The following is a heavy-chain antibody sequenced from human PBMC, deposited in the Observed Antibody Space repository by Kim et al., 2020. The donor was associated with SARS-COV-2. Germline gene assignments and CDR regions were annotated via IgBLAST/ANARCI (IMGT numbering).Heavy chain of an antibody. Sequence: SVKVSCKASGGTFSSYAISWVRQAPGQGLEWMGGIIPIFGTANYAQKFQGRVTITADESTSTAYMELSSLRSEDTAVYYCARAGIAAAGTRYYYYYGMGVWGQGTTVTVSS. CDR2: IIPIFGTA. CDR1: GGTFSSYA. CDR3: ARAGIAAAGTRYYYYYGMGV. V-gene: IGHV1-69*13. D-gene: IGHD6-13*01. J-gene: IGHJ6*02.